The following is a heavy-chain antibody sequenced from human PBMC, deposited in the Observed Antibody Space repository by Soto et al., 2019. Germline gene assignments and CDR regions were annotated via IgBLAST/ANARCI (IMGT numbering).Heavy chain of an antibody. CDR1: GGTFSSYA. D-gene: IGHD5-18*01. Sequence: SVKVSCKASGGTFSSYAISWVRQAPGQGLEWMGGIIPIFGTANYAQKFQGRVTITADESTSTAYMELSSLRSEDTAVYYCARRDTARDYYYYGMDVWGQGTTVTVSS. J-gene: IGHJ6*02. CDR3: ARRDTARDYYYYGMDV. V-gene: IGHV1-69*13. CDR2: IIPIFGTA.